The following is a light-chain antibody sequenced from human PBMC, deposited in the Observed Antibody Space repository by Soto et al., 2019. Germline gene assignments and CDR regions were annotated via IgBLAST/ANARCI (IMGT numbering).Light chain of an antibody. J-gene: IGLJ1*01. Sequence: QSVLTQPPSVSGAPGQRVTISCTGSSSNIGAGYDLHWYQQLPGTAPKLLIYDDNNRPSGVPDRFSGSKSGTSASLAITGLQAEDEADYYCQSYDSSLSGYVFGTGTKVTAL. CDR1: SSNIGAGYD. CDR2: DDN. CDR3: QSYDSSLSGYV. V-gene: IGLV1-40*01.